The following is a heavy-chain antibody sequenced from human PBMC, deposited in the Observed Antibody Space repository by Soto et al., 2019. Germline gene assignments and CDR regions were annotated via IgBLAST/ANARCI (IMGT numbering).Heavy chain of an antibody. D-gene: IGHD6-13*01. CDR2: ISSSSSYT. Sequence: GGSLRLSCAASGFTFSSYEMNWVRQAPGKGLEWVSYISSSSSYTNYADSVKGRFTISRDNAKNSLYLQMNSLRAGDTAVYYCAREYSRESGMDVWGQGTTVTVSS. V-gene: IGHV3-21*05. CDR3: AREYSRESGMDV. CDR1: GFTFSSYE. J-gene: IGHJ6*02.